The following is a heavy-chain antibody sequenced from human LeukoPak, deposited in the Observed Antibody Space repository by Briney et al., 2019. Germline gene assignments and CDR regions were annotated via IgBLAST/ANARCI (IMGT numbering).Heavy chain of an antibody. Sequence: PGGSLRLSCAASGFIFSNYDMNWVRQAPGKGLEWASFISSGGGTTFYADSVKGRFTISRDDAKNSLYVQMSNLRVEDTAVYYCARDENGDSDCDLWGRGTLVTVSS. J-gene: IGHJ2*01. D-gene: IGHD5-12*01. CDR2: ISSGGGTT. CDR1: GFIFSNYD. CDR3: ARDENGDSDCDL. V-gene: IGHV3-48*01.